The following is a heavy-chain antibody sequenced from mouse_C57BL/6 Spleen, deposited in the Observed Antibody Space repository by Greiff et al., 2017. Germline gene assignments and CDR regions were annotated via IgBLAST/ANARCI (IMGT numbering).Heavy chain of an antibody. CDR3: AREEASTVVATDYAMDY. CDR1: GYSITSGYY. D-gene: IGHD1-1*01. Sequence: ESGPGLLKPSQSLSLTCSVTGYSITSGYYWNWIRQFPGNKLEWMGYISYDGSNNYNPSLKNRISITRDTSKNQFFLKLNSVTTEDTATYYCAREEASTVVATDYAMDYWGQGTSVTVSS. CDR2: ISYDGSN. J-gene: IGHJ4*01. V-gene: IGHV3-6*01.